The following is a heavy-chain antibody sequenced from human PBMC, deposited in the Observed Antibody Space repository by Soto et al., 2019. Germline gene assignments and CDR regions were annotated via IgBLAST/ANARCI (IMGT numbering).Heavy chain of an antibody. V-gene: IGHV3-21*01. CDR1: GFTFSSYS. CDR3: ARAYYYGSGSYSVGFLYLDY. D-gene: IGHD3-10*01. CDR2: ISSSSSYK. Sequence: EVQLVESGGGLVKPGGSLRLSCAASGFTFSSYSMNWVRQAPGKGLEWVSSISSSSSYKYYADSVKGRFTSSRDNAKNSLYLQMNSLRAEETAVYYCARAYYYGSGSYSVGFLYLDYWGQGTLVTVSS. J-gene: IGHJ4*02.